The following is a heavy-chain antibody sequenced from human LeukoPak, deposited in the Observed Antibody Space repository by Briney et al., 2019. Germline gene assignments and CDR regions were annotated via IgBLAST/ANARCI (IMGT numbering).Heavy chain of an antibody. CDR3: ARGRRDSSGYYRNYYYYDIDV. Sequence: PSETLSLTCAVYDGSFSGYYWSWIRQSPGKGLEWIGEISHSGSTNYNPSLKTRVTISVDTSKNQFSLRLNSVTAADTAVYYCARGRRDSSGYYRNYYYYDIDVWGKGTTVAVSS. J-gene: IGHJ6*03. D-gene: IGHD3-22*01. V-gene: IGHV4-34*01. CDR2: ISHSGST. CDR1: DGSFSGYY.